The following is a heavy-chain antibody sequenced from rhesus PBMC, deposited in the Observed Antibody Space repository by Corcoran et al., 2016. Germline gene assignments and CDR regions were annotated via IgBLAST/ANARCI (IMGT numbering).Heavy chain of an antibody. CDR3: AVSGVILGSLDV. V-gene: IGHV4-122*02. Sequence: QMQLQESGPGLVRPSETLSLTCAGSGGSIISGYCYWSWIRTPPGKELEWIGYISYSWNYIYNPSLKSRVTISRDTSKNHFSLKLTSVTAADTGVYYCAVSGVILGSLDVWGRGVLVTVSS. CDR2: ISYSWNY. J-gene: IGHJ5-2*02. D-gene: IGHD3-34*01. CDR1: GGSIISGYCY.